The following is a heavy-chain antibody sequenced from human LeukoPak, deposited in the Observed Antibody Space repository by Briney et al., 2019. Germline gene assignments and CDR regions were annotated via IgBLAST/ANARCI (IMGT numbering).Heavy chain of an antibody. CDR2: IYHSGST. J-gene: IGHJ4*02. D-gene: IGHD2-2*01. V-gene: IGHV4-4*02. Sequence: SEALSLTCAVSGGSISSSNWWSWVRQPPGKGLEWIGEIYHSGSTNYNPSLKSRVTISVDKSKNQFSLKLSSVTAADTAVYHCARVGGPYCSSATCYEGDYYFDYWGQGTLVTVSS. CDR1: GGSISSSNW. CDR3: ARVGGPYCSSATCYEGDYYFDY.